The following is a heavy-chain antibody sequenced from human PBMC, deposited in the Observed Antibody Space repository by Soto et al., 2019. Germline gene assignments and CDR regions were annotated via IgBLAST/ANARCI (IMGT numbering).Heavy chain of an antibody. CDR1: GGTFSSCP. CDR2: IIPILGTA. J-gene: IGHJ3*02. D-gene: IGHD3-22*01. V-gene: IGHV1-69*01. CDR3: ARGEDDRYYEDAFHI. Sequence: QVQVVQSGAEVKKPGSSVKVSCRASGGTFSSCPIRWVRQAPGQGLEWMGGIIPILGTAIYAQKFRDRVTITSDGSTSIAYMELSSLSSEDTAVYYCARGEDDRYYEDAFHIWGQGTKVTVSS.